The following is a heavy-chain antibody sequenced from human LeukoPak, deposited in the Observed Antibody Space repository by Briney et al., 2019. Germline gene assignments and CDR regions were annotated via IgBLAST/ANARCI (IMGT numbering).Heavy chain of an antibody. J-gene: IGHJ4*02. CDR3: AREIGSAARGR. D-gene: IGHD6-13*01. CDR2: ISGGGAPI. Sequence: GGSLRLSCAASGFSFSSYEMHWVRQAPGKGLEWLSYISGGGAPIYYADSVKGRFTISRDNAKNSLYLQMKSLRAEDTAMYYCAREIGSAARGRWGQGTLVIVS. CDR1: GFSFSSYE. V-gene: IGHV3-48*03.